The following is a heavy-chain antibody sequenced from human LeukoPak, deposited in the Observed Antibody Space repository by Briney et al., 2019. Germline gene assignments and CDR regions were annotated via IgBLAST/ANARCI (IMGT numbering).Heavy chain of an antibody. J-gene: IGHJ3*02. CDR2: IRNKANGDTT. V-gene: IGHV3-72*01. CDR3: TRTQVRPSDGFDI. D-gene: IGHD1-1*01. CDR1: GFTFRDHY. Sequence: GGSLRLSCAFSGFTFRDHYMDWVRQAEGKGLERVGRIRNKANGDTTEYAASVKGRFTISRDDSRNLLYLQMNSLKTEDTAVYYCTRTQVRPSDGFDIWGQGTMVTVSS.